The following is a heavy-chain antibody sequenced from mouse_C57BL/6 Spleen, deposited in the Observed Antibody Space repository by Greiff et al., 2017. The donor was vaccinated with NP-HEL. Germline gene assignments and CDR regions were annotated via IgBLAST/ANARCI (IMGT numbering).Heavy chain of an antibody. CDR1: GYTFTDYE. CDR2: IDPETGGT. D-gene: IGHD1-1*01. CDR3: TRTYYGSSSPYWYFDV. J-gene: IGHJ1*03. V-gene: IGHV1-15*01. Sequence: VQLQQSGAELVRPGASVTLSCKASGYTFTDYEMHWVKQTPVHGLEWIGAIDPETGGTAYNQKFKGKAILTADKSSSTAYMELRSLTSEDSAVYYCTRTYYGSSSPYWYFDVWGTGTTVTVSS.